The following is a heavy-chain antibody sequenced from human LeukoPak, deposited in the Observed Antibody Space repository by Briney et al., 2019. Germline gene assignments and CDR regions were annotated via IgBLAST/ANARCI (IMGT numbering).Heavy chain of an antibody. V-gene: IGHV3-9*01. CDR1: GFTFDDYA. J-gene: IGHJ6*02. CDR2: ISWNSGSI. CDR3: AREVINWYYGMDV. D-gene: IGHD3-10*01. Sequence: PGGSLRLSCAASGFTFDDYAMHWVRQAPGKGLEWVSGISWNSGSIGYADSVKGRFTISRDNAKNSLYLQMNSLRAEDTAVYYCAREVINWYYGMDVWGQGTTGTVSS.